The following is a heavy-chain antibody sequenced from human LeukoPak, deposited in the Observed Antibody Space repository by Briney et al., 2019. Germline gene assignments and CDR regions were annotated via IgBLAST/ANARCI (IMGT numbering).Heavy chain of an antibody. J-gene: IGHJ4*02. V-gene: IGHV3-23*01. D-gene: IGHD3-10*01. CDR1: GFTFSNAW. Sequence: GGSLRLSCATSGFTFSNAWMSWVRQAPGKGLEWVSAISGSGGSTYYADSVKGRFTISRDNSKNTLYLQMNSLRAEDTAVYYCAKLRTTMVRGVICYWGQGTLVTVPS. CDR3: AKLRTTMVRGVICY. CDR2: ISGSGGST.